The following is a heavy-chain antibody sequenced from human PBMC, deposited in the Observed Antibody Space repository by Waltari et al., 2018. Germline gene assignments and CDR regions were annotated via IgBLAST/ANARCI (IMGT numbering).Heavy chain of an antibody. Sequence: VQLVQSGAAVKKPGASVKVPCKASRYTFTGYYMHWVRQAPGQGHEGMGWINPNSGGTNYAQKFQGRVTMTRDTSISTAYMELSRLLSDDTAVYYCARDGKISGYSRGGTGYWGQGTLVTVSS. CDR2: INPNSGGT. J-gene: IGHJ4*02. CDR1: RYTFTGYY. D-gene: IGHD3-22*01. V-gene: IGHV1-2*02. CDR3: ARDGKISGYSRGGTGY.